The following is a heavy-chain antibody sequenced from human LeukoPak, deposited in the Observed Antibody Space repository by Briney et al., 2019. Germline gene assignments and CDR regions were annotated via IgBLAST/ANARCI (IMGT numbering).Heavy chain of an antibody. CDR3: ARGGYSYGRGWFDP. J-gene: IGHJ5*02. V-gene: IGHV4-34*01. D-gene: IGHD5-18*01. CDR2: INHSGST. Sequence: SETLSLTCAVYGGSFSGYYWSWIRQPPGKGLEWIGEINHSGSTNYNPSLKSRVTISVDTSKNQFSLKLSSVTAVDTAVFYCARGGYSYGRGWFDPWGQGTLVTVSS. CDR1: GGSFSGYY.